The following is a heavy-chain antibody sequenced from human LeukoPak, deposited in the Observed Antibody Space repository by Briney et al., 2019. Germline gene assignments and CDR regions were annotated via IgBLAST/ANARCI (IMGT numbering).Heavy chain of an antibody. V-gene: IGHV4-59*01. CDR1: GGSISSYY. D-gene: IGHD2-21*01. CDR3: ARMVGVVAGTHSDAFDI. J-gene: IGHJ3*02. Sequence: SETLSLTCTVSGGSISSYYWSWIRQPPGKGLEWIGYIYYSGSTNYNPSLKSRVTISVDTSKNQFSLKLSSVTAADTAVYYCARMVGVVAGTHSDAFDIWGQGTMVTVSS. CDR2: IYYSGST.